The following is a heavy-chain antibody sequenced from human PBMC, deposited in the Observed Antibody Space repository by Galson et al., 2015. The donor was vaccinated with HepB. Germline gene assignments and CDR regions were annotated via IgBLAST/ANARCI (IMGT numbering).Heavy chain of an antibody. V-gene: IGHV3-48*01. D-gene: IGHD3-3*01. J-gene: IGHJ5*02. CDR2: ISATSSTI. Sequence: SLRLSCAASGFTFSRYNMNWVRQVPGKGLEWISYISATSSTIEYADAVKGRFTISRDNAKNSLFLQMSSLRAEDTAVYYCARDSRATFGEPNWFDPRGQGTLVTVSS. CDR1: GFTFSRYN. CDR3: ARDSRATFGEPNWFDP.